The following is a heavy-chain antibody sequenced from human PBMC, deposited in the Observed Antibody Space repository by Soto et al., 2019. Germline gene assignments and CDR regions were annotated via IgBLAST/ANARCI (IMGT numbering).Heavy chain of an antibody. Sequence: SETLSLTCTVSGGSMRNYFWTWIRQPPGKGLEWILHIHYSGTTSFFPSYNPSLRSRVKISEEKYKNQFSLKLLSVTTADTAVYFCAAGEASSRNLVPYYLYXWGQATLVTVSX. CDR2: IHYSGTT. D-gene: IGHD6-13*01. CDR1: GGSMRNYF. CDR3: AAGEASSRNLVPYYLYX. V-gene: IGHV4-59*01. J-gene: IGHJ4*02.